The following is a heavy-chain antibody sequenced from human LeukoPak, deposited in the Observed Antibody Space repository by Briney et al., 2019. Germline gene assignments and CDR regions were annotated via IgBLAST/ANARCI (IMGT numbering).Heavy chain of an antibody. V-gene: IGHV1-46*01. CDR3: ARSLRFGESPLYFDY. CDR1: GYTFTSYY. Sequence: ASVKVSCKASGYTFTSYYMHWVRQAPGQGLEWMGIINPSGGSTSYAQKFQGRVTMTRDTSTSTVYMELSSLRSEDTAVYYCARSLRFGESPLYFDYWGQGTLVTVSS. CDR2: INPSGGST. D-gene: IGHD3-10*01. J-gene: IGHJ4*02.